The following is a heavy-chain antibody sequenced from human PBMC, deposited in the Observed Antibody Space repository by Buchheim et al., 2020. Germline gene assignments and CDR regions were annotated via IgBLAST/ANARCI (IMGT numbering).Heavy chain of an antibody. CDR2: LIPMFDTP. V-gene: IGHV1-69*06. CDR1: GGTFSSNI. D-gene: IGHD4-23*01. Sequence: QVQLVQSGTEVKQPGSSVKVSCKVSGGTFSSNIITWVRQAPGQGFEWMGGLIPMFDTPNYAQNFRGRVTISADKSTTTAYLELNSLRSEDTAVYFCAYGGNSHYYFDYWGQGT. J-gene: IGHJ4*02. CDR3: AYGGNSHYYFDY.